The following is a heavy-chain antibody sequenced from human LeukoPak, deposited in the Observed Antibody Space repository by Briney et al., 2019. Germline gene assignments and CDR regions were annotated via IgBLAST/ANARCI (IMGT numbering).Heavy chain of an antibody. V-gene: IGHV4-4*07. CDR3: ARGRPILAEDFDY. Sequence: PSETLSLTCTVSGGSISTYYWTWIRQPAGKGLEWIGRVYSSGSANYNPSLMSRVSMSVDTSKNQVSLKLSSVTAADTAVYYCARGRPILAEDFDYWGQGTLVTVSS. J-gene: IGHJ4*02. D-gene: IGHD3-3*01. CDR1: GGSISTYY. CDR2: VYSSGSA.